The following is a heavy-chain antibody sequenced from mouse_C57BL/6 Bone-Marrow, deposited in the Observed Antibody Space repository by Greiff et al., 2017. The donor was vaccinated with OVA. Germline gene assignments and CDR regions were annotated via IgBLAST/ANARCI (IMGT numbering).Heavy chain of an antibody. CDR2: ISAGGSYT. V-gene: IGHV5-4*01. J-gene: IGHJ3*01. CDR1: GFTFSSYA. CDR3: ARDAYGSSSAWFAD. D-gene: IGHD1-1*01. Sequence: EVKLMESGGGLVKPGGSLKLSCAASGFTFSSYAMSWVRQTPDKRLEWFATISAGGSYTYFPDNVKGRVTITRDKAKNNLYLQMSHLKSEDTAMDYCARDAYGSSSAWFADWGQGTLVTVSA.